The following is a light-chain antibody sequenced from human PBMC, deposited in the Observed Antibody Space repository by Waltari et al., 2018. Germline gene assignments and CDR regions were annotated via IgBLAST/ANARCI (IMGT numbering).Light chain of an antibody. Sequence: QSALTQPPSASGSPGQSVTIPCTGTSSDIGTYNYVSWYQQSPGKAPKLLISEVNNRPSGVPDRFSGSKSGNTASLTVSGLQAEDEADYYCSSYTGSNNLYVFGTGTKVTVL. CDR3: SSYTGSNNLYV. V-gene: IGLV2-8*01. CDR1: SSDIGTYNY. J-gene: IGLJ1*01. CDR2: EVN.